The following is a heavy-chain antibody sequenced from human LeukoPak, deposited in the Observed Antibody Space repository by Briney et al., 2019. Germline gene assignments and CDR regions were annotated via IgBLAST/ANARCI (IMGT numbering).Heavy chain of an antibody. D-gene: IGHD6-13*01. CDR3: ARHAGGIAAAGTRPFDY. Sequence: SETLSLTCTVSGASFSSSTYYWGWIRQPPRKGLEWIGSIYYGGGTYYNPSLKSRVTMYVDTSKKQFSLKLSSVPAADTAVYYCARHAGGIAAAGTRPFDYWGQGTLVTVSS. CDR1: GASFSSSTYY. V-gene: IGHV4-39*01. J-gene: IGHJ4*02. CDR2: IYYGGGT.